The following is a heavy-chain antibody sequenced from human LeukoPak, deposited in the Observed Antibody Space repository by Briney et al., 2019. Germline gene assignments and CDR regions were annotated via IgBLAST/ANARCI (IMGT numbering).Heavy chain of an antibody. CDR3: ATYAFDI. CDR2: TYYRSKWYS. CDR1: GDSVSSNNAA. J-gene: IGHJ3*02. V-gene: IGHV6-1*01. Sequence: SQTLSLTCAISGDSVSSNNAAWNWVRQSPLRGLEWLGRTYYRSKWYSDDAISVKSRITINADTSKNQFSLQLNSVTPEDTAVYYCATYAFDIWGQGTMVTVSS.